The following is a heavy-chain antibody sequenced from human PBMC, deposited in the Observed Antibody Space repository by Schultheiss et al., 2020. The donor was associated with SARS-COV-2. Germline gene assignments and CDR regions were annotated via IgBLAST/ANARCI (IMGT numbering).Heavy chain of an antibody. V-gene: IGHV4-59*01. J-gene: IGHJ4*02. CDR3: ARAQWLVYYFDY. D-gene: IGHD6-19*01. CDR1: GGSISSYY. CDR2: IYYSGST. Sequence: SETLSLTCTVSGGSISSYYWSWLRQPPGKGLEWIGYIYYSGSTNYNPSLKSRVTISVDTSKNQFSLKLSSVTAADTAVYYCARAQWLVYYFDYWGQGTLVTVAS.